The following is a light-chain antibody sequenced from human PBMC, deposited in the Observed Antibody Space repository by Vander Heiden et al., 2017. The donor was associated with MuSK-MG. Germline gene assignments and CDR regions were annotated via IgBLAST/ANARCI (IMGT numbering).Light chain of an antibody. CDR2: SKS. Sequence: QSVLTQPPSASGTPGQRVTTSCSGSSSNIGSNPVNWYQQPPGTAPKLLIDSKSQRPSAVPDRFSGSMSGTSASLAISGLQSEDEADYYCAAWDDSLNGLVFGGGTKLTVL. CDR1: SSNIGSNP. CDR3: AAWDDSLNGLV. V-gene: IGLV1-44*01. J-gene: IGLJ3*02.